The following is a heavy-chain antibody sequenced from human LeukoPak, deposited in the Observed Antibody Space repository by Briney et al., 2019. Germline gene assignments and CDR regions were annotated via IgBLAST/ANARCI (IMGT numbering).Heavy chain of an antibody. V-gene: IGHV6-1*01. CDR3: AREVQQWLVQVFDY. D-gene: IGHD6-19*01. Sequence: SQTLSLTCAISGDSVSSNSAAWNCIRQSPSRGLEWQGRTYYRSKWYNDYAVSVKSRITINPDTSKYQFSLQLNSVTPEDTAVYYCAREVQQWLVQVFDYWGQGTLVTV. CDR2: TYYRSKWYN. CDR1: GDSVSSNSAA. J-gene: IGHJ4*02.